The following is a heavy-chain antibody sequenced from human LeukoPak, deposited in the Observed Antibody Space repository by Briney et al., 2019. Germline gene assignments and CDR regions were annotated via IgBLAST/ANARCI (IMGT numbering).Heavy chain of an antibody. CDR3: AKDSSPSGYGSGWPFDY. CDR1: GFTFSTYG. Sequence: PGGSLRLSCAASGFTFSTYGMRWVRQAPGKGLEWVAFIRYDGSNIYYADSVKGRFTISRDNSKNTLYLQMNSLRAEDTAVYYCAKDSSPSGYGSGWPFDYWGQGTLATVSS. V-gene: IGHV3-30*02. CDR2: IRYDGSNI. D-gene: IGHD5-12*01. J-gene: IGHJ4*02.